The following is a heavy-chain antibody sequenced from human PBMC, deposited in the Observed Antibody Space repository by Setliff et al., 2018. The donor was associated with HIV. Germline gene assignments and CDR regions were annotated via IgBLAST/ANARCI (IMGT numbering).Heavy chain of an antibody. CDR3: ARVSPDYGSGYFY. J-gene: IGHJ4*02. Sequence: ASVKVSCKASGFIFTNYGIHWVRQAPGHSLEWMGFINSGTGNTIYSQKFQGRVTLTMDISSSTGYMELRNLRSDDTAIYYCARVSPDYGSGYFYWGQGTLVTVSS. V-gene: IGHV1-3*01. CDR1: GFIFTNYG. D-gene: IGHD3-10*01. CDR2: INSGTGNT.